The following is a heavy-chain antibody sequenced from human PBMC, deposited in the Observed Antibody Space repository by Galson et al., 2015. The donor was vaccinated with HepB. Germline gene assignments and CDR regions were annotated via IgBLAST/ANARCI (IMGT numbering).Heavy chain of an antibody. CDR2: ISSSSSYI. CDR1: GFTFSSYS. V-gene: IGHV3-21*01. J-gene: IGHJ6*02. CDR3: ARDMVYSGSQNYYYYYGMDV. Sequence: SLRLSCAASGFTFSSYSMNWVRQAPGKGLEWVSSISSSSSYIYYADSVKGRFTISRDNAKNSLYLQMNSLRAEDTAVYYCARDMVYSGSQNYYYYYGMDVWGQGTTVTVSS. D-gene: IGHD1-26*01.